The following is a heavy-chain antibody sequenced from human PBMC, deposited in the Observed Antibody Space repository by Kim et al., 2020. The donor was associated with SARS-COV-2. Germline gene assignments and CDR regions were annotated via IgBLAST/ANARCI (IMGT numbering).Heavy chain of an antibody. Sequence: TNYAYSVKGRFTISRDNAKNSLYLQMNSLRTEDTAVYYCATYSSSSSSQYWGQGTLVTVSS. CDR2: T. CDR3: ATYSSSSSSQY. J-gene: IGHJ1*01. D-gene: IGHD6-6*01. V-gene: IGHV3-11*03.